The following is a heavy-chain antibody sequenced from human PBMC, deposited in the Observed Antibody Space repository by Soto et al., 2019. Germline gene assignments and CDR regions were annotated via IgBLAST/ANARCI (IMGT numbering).Heavy chain of an antibody. V-gene: IGHV1-69*01. Sequence: QVQLVQSGAEVKKPGSSVKVSCKASGGTFSSYAISWVRQAPGQGLEWMGGIIPIFGTANYAQKFQGRVTITADESTSTAYMELSSLRYEDTAVYYCARGSSLIHYYYYYGMDVWGQGTTVTVSS. D-gene: IGHD1-26*01. CDR1: GGTFSSYA. CDR3: ARGSSLIHYYYYYGMDV. CDR2: IIPIFGTA. J-gene: IGHJ6*02.